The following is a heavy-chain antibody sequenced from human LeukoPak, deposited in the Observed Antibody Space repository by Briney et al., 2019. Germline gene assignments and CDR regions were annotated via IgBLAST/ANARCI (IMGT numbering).Heavy chain of an antibody. CDR2: ISAYNGNT. V-gene: IGHV1-18*01. CDR1: GYTFTSYG. CDR3: ATDEGITMVRGVIDY. J-gene: IGHJ4*02. Sequence: ASVKVSCKASGYTFTSYGISWVRHAPGQGLEWMGWISAYNGNTTYAKNSQGRVTMTTDTSTSTAYMELRSLRSDDTAVYYCATDEGITMVRGVIDYWGQGTLVTVSS. D-gene: IGHD3-10*01.